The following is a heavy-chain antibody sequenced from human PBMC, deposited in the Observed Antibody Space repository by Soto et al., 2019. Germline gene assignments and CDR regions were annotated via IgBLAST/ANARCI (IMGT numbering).Heavy chain of an antibody. CDR3: ARADSSGWYLGFQH. CDR1: GYTFTSYG. D-gene: IGHD6-19*01. Sequence: QVQLVQSGAEVKKPGASVKVSCKASGYTFTSYGISWVRQAPGQGLEWMGWISAYNGNTTYAQKLQGRVTMTTDTSTSTAYMVLRSLRSDDTPVYCGARADSSGWYLGFQHWGQGNLVTVSS. V-gene: IGHV1-18*01. J-gene: IGHJ1*01. CDR2: ISAYNGNT.